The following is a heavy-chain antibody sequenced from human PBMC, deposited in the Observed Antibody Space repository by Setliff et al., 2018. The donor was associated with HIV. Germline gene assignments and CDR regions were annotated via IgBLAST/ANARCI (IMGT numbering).Heavy chain of an antibody. CDR1: GGSISTYY. D-gene: IGHD2-8*02. Sequence: SETLSLTCTVSGGSISTYYWSWIRQPPGKGLEWIGSIYFTGSSDNNPSLKSRVTLSVDTSKHQFSLRLNSVTAADTAVYYCARDRSYPFPYWDYWGQGTLVTDSS. CDR3: ARDRSYPFPYWDY. J-gene: IGHJ4*02. V-gene: IGHV4-59*01. CDR2: IYFTGSS.